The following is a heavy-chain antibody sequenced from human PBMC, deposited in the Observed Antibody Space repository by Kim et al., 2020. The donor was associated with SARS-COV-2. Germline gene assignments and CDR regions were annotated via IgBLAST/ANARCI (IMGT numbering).Heavy chain of an antibody. D-gene: IGHD6-13*01. CDR2: IYYSGST. Sequence: SETLSLTCTVSGGSISSYYWSWIRQPPGKGLEWIGYIYYSGSTNYNPSLKSRVTISVDTSKNQFSLKLSSVTAADTAVYYCAKGLAAAVDYWGQGTLVTVSS. CDR3: AKGLAAAVDY. J-gene: IGHJ4*02. V-gene: IGHV4-59*01. CDR1: GGSISSYY.